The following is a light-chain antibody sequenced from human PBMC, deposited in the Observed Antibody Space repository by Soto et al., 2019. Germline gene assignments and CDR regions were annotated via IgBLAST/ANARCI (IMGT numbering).Light chain of an antibody. CDR1: QSLRSI. V-gene: IGKV3-15*01. J-gene: IGKJ5*01. Sequence: ETMMTQSPDTLSVSLGERATLSCRASQSLRSILAWYQHKPGHAPRLLIYDASTRATGIPARFSGSGSGTEFTLTISGLQSEDFAVYYCQHYHGWPIPFGQGTRLEIK. CDR2: DAS. CDR3: QHYHGWPIP.